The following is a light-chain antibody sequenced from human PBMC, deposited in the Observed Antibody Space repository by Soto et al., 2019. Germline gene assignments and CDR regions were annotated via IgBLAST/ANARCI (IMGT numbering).Light chain of an antibody. Sequence: DIQMTQSPSTLSASVGDTVTITCRASQSISNWLAWYQQKPGQAPKLLIHKASTLESGVPSRFSRSGSWTEITLTISILQPDDFATFYCQQYDRFPYTFGQGTKLEIK. CDR3: QQYDRFPYT. CDR2: KAS. J-gene: IGKJ2*01. V-gene: IGKV1-5*03. CDR1: QSISNW.